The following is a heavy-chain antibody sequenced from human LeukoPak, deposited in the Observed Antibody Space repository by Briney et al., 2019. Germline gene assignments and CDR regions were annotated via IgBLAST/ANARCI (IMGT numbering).Heavy chain of an antibody. CDR3: TTEVMIVVSNFGY. Sequence: GGSLRLSCAASGFTFSDSFMSWIRQAPGKGLEWLSYINGSGTNLYYADAVRGRFTISRDNAKNSLYLQMNSLKTEDTAVYYCTTEVMIVVSNFGYWGRGTLVTVSS. D-gene: IGHD3-22*01. J-gene: IGHJ4*02. V-gene: IGHV3-11*01. CDR2: INGSGTNL. CDR1: GFTFSDSF.